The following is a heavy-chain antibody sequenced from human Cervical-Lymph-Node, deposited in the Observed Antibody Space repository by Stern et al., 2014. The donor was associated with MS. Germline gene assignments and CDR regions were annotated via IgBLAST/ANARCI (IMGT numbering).Heavy chain of an antibody. V-gene: IGHV2-70*01. D-gene: IGHD6-13*01. CDR3: ARIRAGASSWSFGYGMDV. CDR1: GFSLSTSGMC. J-gene: IGHJ6*02. Sequence: QVTLRESGPALVKPTQTLTLTCTFSGFSLSTSGMCVSWIRQPPGKALEWLALIDWDDDKYYSTSLKTRLTISKDTSKNQVVLTMTNMDPVDTATYYCARIRAGASSWSFGYGMDVWGQGTTVTVSS. CDR2: IDWDDDK.